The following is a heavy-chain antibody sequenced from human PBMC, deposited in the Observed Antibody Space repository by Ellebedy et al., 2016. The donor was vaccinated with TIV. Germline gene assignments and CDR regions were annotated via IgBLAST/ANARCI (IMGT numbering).Heavy chain of an antibody. D-gene: IGHD1-26*01. J-gene: IGHJ3*02. Sequence: GESLKISCVASGITFTNAWMNWVRQAPGKGLEWVGLIKSKIDGGTTAYAAPVKGRFTISRDDSQHTLYLQMNSPKAVDTAVYYCTTDRRGSYDIPLDIWGQGTMVSVSS. CDR1: GITFTNAW. V-gene: IGHV3-15*01. CDR3: TTDRRGSYDIPLDI. CDR2: IKSKIDGGTT.